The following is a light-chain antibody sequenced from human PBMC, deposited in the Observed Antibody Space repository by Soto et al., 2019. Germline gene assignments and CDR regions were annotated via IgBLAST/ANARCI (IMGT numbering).Light chain of an antibody. Sequence: VLTQPPSASGTPGQRVTISCSGSSSNIGSNYVYWYQQLPGTAPKLLIYRNNQRPSGVPDRFSGSKSGTSASLAISGLRSEDEADYYCAAWDDSLSGRVFGGGTQLTVL. CDR2: RNN. CDR3: AAWDDSLSGRV. V-gene: IGLV1-47*01. CDR1: SSNIGSNY. J-gene: IGLJ2*01.